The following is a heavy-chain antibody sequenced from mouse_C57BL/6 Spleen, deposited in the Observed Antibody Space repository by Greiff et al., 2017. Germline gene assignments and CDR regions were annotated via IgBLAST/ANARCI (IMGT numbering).Heavy chain of an antibody. D-gene: IGHD1-1*01. CDR3: ARGGLLSPGYFDV. V-gene: IGHV3-6*01. CDR1: GYSITSGYY. CDR2: ISYDGSN. J-gene: IGHJ1*03. Sequence: EVQLVESGPGLVKPSQSLSLTCSVTGYSITSGYYWNWIRQFPGNKLEWMGYISYDGSNNYNPSLKNRISITRDTSKNQFFLKLNSVTTEDTATYYCARGGLLSPGYFDVWGTVTTVTVSS.